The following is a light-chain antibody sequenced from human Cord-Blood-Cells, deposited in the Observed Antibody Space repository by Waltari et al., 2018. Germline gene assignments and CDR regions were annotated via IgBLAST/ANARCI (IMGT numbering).Light chain of an antibody. CDR2: KAS. J-gene: IGKJ1*01. CDR1: QSISSW. Sequence: NHMTQSPSTLSASAGDRGTITCRASQSISSWLAWYQQKPGKAPKLLIYKASSLESGVPSRFSGSGSGTEFTLTISSLQPDDFATYYCQQYNSYWTFGQGTKVEIK. V-gene: IGKV1-5*03. CDR3: QQYNSYWT.